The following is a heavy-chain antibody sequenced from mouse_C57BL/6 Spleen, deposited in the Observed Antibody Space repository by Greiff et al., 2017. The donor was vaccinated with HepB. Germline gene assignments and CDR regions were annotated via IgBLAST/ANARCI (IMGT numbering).Heavy chain of an antibody. CDR1: GYTFTSYW. CDR2: IDPSDSYT. V-gene: IGHV1-59*01. D-gene: IGHD1-1*01. J-gene: IGHJ4*01. CDR3: AKGYGSSYDAMDY. Sequence: QVQLQQPGAELVRPGTSVKSSCKASGYTFTSYWMHWVKQRPGQGLEWIGVIDPSDSYTNYNQKFKGKATLTVDTSSSTAYMQLSSLTSEDSAVYYCAKGYGSSYDAMDYWGQGTSVTVSS.